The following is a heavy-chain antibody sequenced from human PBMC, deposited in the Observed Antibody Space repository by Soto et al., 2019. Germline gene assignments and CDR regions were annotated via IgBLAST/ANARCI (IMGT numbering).Heavy chain of an antibody. CDR1: GFNFGVFG. D-gene: IGHD6-19*01. CDR2: LSYEGSEE. J-gene: IGHJ4*02. V-gene: IGHV3-30*03. Sequence: LRLSCAASGFNFGVFGMHWVRQAPGKGLEWLSVLSYEGSEEYYADSVRGRFTISRDNSKNTLFLQMDSLRVDDTGVYYCALTRRSSLLEVAGPGFEYWGQGTLVTVSS. CDR3: ALTRRSSLLEVAGPGFEY.